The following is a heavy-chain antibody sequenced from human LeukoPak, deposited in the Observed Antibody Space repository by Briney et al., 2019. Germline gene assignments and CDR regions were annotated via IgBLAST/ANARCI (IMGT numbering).Heavy chain of an antibody. CDR3: ARWDYGDSIDY. CDR2: ISYDGSNK. J-gene: IGHJ4*02. Sequence: GGSLRLSCAASGFTFSSYAMHWVRQAPGKGLEWVAVISYDGSNKYYADSVKGRFTISRDNSKNTLYLQMNSLRAEDTAVYYCARWDYGDSIDYWGQGTLVTVSS. D-gene: IGHD4-17*01. V-gene: IGHV3-30-3*01. CDR1: GFTFSSYA.